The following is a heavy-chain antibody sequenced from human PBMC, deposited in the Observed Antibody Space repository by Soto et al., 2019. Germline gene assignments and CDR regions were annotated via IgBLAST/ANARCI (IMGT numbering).Heavy chain of an antibody. V-gene: IGHV1-3*01. D-gene: IGHD1-1*01. Sequence: ASVKVSCKASGYTFTNYAIHWVRQAPGQRLEWMVWINAGNGHTKYSQKFQGRVTVTRDPSATTVYMELSSLRSEDMAVYYCARGRWTQTTADYYLDYWGQGTLVTVSS. CDR2: INAGNGHT. J-gene: IGHJ4*02. CDR3: ARGRWTQTTADYYLDY. CDR1: GYTFTNYA.